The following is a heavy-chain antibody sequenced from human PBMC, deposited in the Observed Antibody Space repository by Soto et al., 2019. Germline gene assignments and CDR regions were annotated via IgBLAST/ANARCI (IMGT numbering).Heavy chain of an antibody. CDR2: ISGSGGST. V-gene: IGHV3-23*01. D-gene: IGHD6-19*01. CDR3: AKDWTIRSGGWYEGGDYFDY. Sequence: GGSLRLSCAASGFTFSSYAMSWVRQAPGKGLEWVSAISGSGGSTYYADSVKGRFTISRDNSKNTLYLQMNSLRAEDTAVYYCAKDWTIRSGGWYEGGDYFDYWGQGTLVTVSS. J-gene: IGHJ4*02. CDR1: GFTFSSYA.